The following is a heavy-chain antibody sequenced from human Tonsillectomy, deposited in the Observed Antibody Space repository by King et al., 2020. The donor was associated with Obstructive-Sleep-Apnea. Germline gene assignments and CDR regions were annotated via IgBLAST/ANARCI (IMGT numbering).Heavy chain of an antibody. V-gene: IGHV4-34*01. CDR3: AKTREGAIAAAGLDY. D-gene: IGHD6-13*01. Sequence: VQLQQWGAGLLKPSETLSLTCAVYGGSFSGYYWSWIRQPPGKGLEWIGEINHSGSTNYNPSLKSRVTISVDTSKNQFSLKLSPVTAADTAVYYCAKTREGAIAAAGLDYWGQGTLVTVSS. J-gene: IGHJ4*02. CDR1: GGSFSGYY. CDR2: INHSGST.